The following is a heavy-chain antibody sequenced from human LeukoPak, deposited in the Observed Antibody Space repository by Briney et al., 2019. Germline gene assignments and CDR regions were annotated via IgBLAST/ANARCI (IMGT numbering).Heavy chain of an antibody. V-gene: IGHV3-48*01. J-gene: IGHJ4*02. CDR2: ISSSSSTI. D-gene: IGHD3-10*01. CDR3: ARERSGGSGTFDY. CDR1: GFTFSSYS. Sequence: PGGSLRLSCAASGFTFSSYSMNWVRQAPGKGLEWVSYISSSSSTIYYADSVKGRFTISRDNAKNSLYLQMNSLRAEDTAVYYCARERSGGSGTFDYWGQGTLVTVSS.